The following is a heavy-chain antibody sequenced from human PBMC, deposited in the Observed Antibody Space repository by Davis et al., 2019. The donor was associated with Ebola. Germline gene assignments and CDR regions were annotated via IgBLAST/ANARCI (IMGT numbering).Heavy chain of an antibody. CDR1: GFTVSSNY. CDR3: ARDRIVGARYGYYGMDV. Sequence: GESLKISCAASGFTVSSNYMSWVRQAPGKGLEWVSVIYSGGSTYYADSVKGRFTISRDNSKNTLYLQMNSLKAEDTAVYYCARDRIVGARYGYYGMDVWGQGTTVTVSS. D-gene: IGHD1-26*01. J-gene: IGHJ6*02. V-gene: IGHV3-53*01. CDR2: IYSGGST.